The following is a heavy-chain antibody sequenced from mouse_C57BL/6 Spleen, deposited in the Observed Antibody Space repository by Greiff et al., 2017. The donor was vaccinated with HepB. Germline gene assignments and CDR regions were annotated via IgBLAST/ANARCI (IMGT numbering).Heavy chain of an antibody. V-gene: IGHV1-69*01. J-gene: IGHJ1*03. CDR2: IDPSDSYT. D-gene: IGHD1-1*01. CDR3: ARHYYGSSSDWYFDV. CDR1: GYTFTSYW. Sequence: VQLQQPGAELVMPGASVKLSCKASGYTFTSYWMHWVKQRPGQGLEWIGEIDPSDSYTNYNQKFKGKSTLTVDKSSSTAYMQLSSLTSEDSAVYYWARHYYGSSSDWYFDVWGTGTTVTVSS.